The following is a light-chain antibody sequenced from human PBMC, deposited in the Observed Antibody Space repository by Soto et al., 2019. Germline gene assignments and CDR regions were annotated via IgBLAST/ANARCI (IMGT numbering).Light chain of an antibody. J-gene: IGLJ1*01. Sequence: QPVLTQSPSASASLGASVKLACTLSSGHSSHAIAWHQQQPEKGPRFLMKLNSDGSHSKGDGISDRFAGSSSGAERYLTISSLQSEDEAAYYCQTWGTGLQVFGTGTKVTVL. CDR1: SGHSSHA. CDR2: LNSDGSH. V-gene: IGLV4-69*01. CDR3: QTWGTGLQV.